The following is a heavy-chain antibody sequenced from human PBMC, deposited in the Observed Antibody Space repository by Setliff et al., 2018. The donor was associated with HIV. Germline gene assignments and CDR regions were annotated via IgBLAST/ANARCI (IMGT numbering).Heavy chain of an antibody. CDR2: IYYSGTT. CDR3: ARYDMPSSHSSGYYYDS. D-gene: IGHD3-22*01. V-gene: IGHV4-31*02. Sequence: SPTLSLTCAVSGGSINSGNNYWSWIRQHPGKGLEWIGFIYYSGTTYYNPSIKSRVTISVDTSKNQFSLKLNSVTAADTAIYYCARYDMPSSHSSGYYYDSWVHVALVTVSS. J-gene: IGHJ5*01. CDR1: GGSINSGNNY.